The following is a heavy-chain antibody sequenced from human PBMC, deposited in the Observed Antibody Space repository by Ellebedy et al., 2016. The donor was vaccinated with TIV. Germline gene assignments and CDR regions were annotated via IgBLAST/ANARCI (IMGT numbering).Heavy chain of an antibody. V-gene: IGHV4-59*11. D-gene: IGHD6-13*01. CDR3: ARSLAASDKVTYYFGMDV. Sequence: SETLSLTXTVSGGYLRSHYWSWIRQPPGKGLEWIGYIYYSGSTNYNPSLKSRVTISVDTSKNKFSLKLSSVTAADTAVYYCARSLAASDKVTYYFGMDVWGQGTTVTVSS. J-gene: IGHJ6*02. CDR2: IYYSGST. CDR1: GGYLRSHY.